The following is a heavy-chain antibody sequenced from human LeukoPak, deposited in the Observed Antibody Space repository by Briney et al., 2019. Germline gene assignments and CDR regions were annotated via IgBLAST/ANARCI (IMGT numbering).Heavy chain of an antibody. V-gene: IGHV3-7*01. CDR2: IKGDGSDK. CDR3: ATEHWGPNS. D-gene: IGHD3-16*01. Sequence: GGSLRLSCVVSGFTFSSYAMSWVRQAPGKGLEWLANIKGDGSDKNYVDSVKGRFTISRDNAKNSLFLQMSSLRGEDTALYYCATEHWGPNSWGQGTLVTVSS. J-gene: IGHJ4*02. CDR1: GFTFSSYA.